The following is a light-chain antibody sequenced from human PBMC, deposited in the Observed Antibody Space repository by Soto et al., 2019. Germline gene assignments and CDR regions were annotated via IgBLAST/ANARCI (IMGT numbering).Light chain of an antibody. Sequence: DIVMTQSPGSLAVSLGATATLFCRARQSLTNPYIAWYQQKPGQAPRLLIYGASRRATGIPARFSGSGSGTDFTLTISSLEPEDFAVYYCQQRSNWPITFGQGTRLEIK. CDR1: QSLTNPY. CDR3: QQRSNWPIT. V-gene: IGKV3-11*01. J-gene: IGKJ5*01. CDR2: GAS.